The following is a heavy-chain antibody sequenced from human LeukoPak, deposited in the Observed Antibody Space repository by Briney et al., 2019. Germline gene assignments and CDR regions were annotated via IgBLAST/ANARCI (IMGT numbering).Heavy chain of an antibody. CDR2: ITDSGDST. CDR1: RFTFRSYA. D-gene: IGHD1-26*01. Sequence: GGSLRLSCAGSRFTFRSYAMSWVRQAPGKGLEWVSSITDSGDSTYYADTVKGRFTISRDNSKNTLYLQMNSLRAEDTAVYYCAKADIVGATFRIDYWGQGTLVTVSS. J-gene: IGHJ4*02. CDR3: AKADIVGATFRIDY. V-gene: IGHV3-23*01.